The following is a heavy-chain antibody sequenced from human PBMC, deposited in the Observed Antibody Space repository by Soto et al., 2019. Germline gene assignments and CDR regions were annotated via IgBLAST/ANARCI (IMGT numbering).Heavy chain of an antibody. V-gene: IGHV1-69*13. D-gene: IGHD3-10*01. CDR3: ARRKGSGTTPVGYYGMDV. CDR2: IIPIFGTA. J-gene: IGHJ6*02. Sequence: VASVKVSCKASGGTFSSYAISWVRQAPGQGLEWMGGIIPIFGTANYAQKFQGRATITADESTSTAYMELSSLRSEDTAVYYCARRKGSGTTPVGYYGMDVWGQGTTVTVSS. CDR1: GGTFSSYA.